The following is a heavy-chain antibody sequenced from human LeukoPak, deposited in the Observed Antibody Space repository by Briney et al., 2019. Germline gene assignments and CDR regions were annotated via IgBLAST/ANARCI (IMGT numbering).Heavy chain of an antibody. J-gene: IGHJ5*02. CDR3: ARDRYDFWSGPFDP. CDR1: GGSISSYY. D-gene: IGHD3-3*01. CDR2: IYTSGST. Sequence: SETLSFTCTVSGGSISSYYWSWIRQPAGKGLEWIGRIYTSGSTNYNPSLKSRVTMSVDTSKNQFSLKLSSVTAADTAVYYCARDRYDFWSGPFDPWGQGTLVTVSS. V-gene: IGHV4-4*07.